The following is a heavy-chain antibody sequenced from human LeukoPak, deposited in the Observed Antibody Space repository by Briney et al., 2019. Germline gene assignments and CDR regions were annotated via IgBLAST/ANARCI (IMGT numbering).Heavy chain of an antibody. J-gene: IGHJ4*02. Sequence: RPGGSLRLSCAASGFSFSTYNMIWVRQAPGKGLECISYITSTSTTIHYADSVKGRFAVSRDNANSLLYLQMNSLRVEDTAVYYCARVVSGVTGGDYWGQGTLVSVSS. V-gene: IGHV3-48*04. D-gene: IGHD3-3*01. CDR3: ARVVSGVTGGDY. CDR1: GFSFSTYN. CDR2: ITSTSTTI.